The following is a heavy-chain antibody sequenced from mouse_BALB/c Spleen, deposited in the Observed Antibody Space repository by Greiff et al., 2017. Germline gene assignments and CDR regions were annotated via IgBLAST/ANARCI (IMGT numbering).Heavy chain of an antibody. CDR1: GYTFTSYT. V-gene: IGHV1-4*01. D-gene: IGHD2-13*01. Sequence: QVQLKQSGAELARPGASVTMSCKASGYTFTSYTMHWVKQRPGQGLEWIGYINPSSGYTNYNQKFKDKATLTADKSSSTAYMQLSSLTSEDSAVYCCARKVRGIDYAMDYWGQGTSVTVSS. CDR2: INPSSGYT. J-gene: IGHJ4*01. CDR3: ARKVRGIDYAMDY.